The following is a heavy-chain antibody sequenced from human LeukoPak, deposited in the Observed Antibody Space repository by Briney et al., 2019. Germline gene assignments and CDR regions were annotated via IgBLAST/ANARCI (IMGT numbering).Heavy chain of an antibody. J-gene: IGHJ4*02. CDR3: ARGSHYGDYGY. CDR2: IYHSGST. D-gene: IGHD4-17*01. CDR1: GYSISSGYY. Sequence: SETLSLTCTASGYSISSGYYWGWIRQPPGKGLEWIGSIYHSGSTYYNPSLKSRVTISVDTSKNQFSLKLTSVTAADTAVYYCARGSHYGDYGYWGQGTLVTVSS. V-gene: IGHV4-38-2*02.